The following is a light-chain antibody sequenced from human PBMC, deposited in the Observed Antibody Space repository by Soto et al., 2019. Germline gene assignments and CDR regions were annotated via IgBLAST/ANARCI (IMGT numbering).Light chain of an antibody. Sequence: QSALTQPASVSGSPGQSITISCTGTSSDVGANIFVSWHQQHPGKAPKLIISDVNKRPSGVPDRFSGSKSGNTASLTISGLQAEDEADYHCCSYAGSYTVIFGEGTKLTVL. CDR1: SSDVGANIF. CDR3: CSYAGSYTVI. CDR2: DVN. J-gene: IGLJ2*01. V-gene: IGLV2-11*01.